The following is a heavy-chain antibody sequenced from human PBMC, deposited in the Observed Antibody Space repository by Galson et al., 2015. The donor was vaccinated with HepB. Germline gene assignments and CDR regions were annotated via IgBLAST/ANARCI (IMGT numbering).Heavy chain of an antibody. V-gene: IGHV1-69*02. D-gene: IGHD6-13*01. CDR3: ASSLRVHSSSWYSYFDY. J-gene: IGHJ4*02. CDR2: IIPILGIA. CDR1: GGTFSSYT. Sequence: SVKVSCKASGGTFSSYTISWVRQAPGQGLEWMGRIIPILGIANYAQKFQGRVTITADTSTSTAYMELSSLRSEDTAVYYCASSLRVHSSSWYSYFDYWGQGTLVTVSS.